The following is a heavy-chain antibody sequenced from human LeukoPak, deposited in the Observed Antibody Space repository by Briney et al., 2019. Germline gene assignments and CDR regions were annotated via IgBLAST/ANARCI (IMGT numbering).Heavy chain of an antibody. D-gene: IGHD6-6*01. CDR3: ARERRGERSSFAY. Sequence: ASVKVSCKASGYTFTGYCMHWVRQAPGQGLEWMGWISPNSGGTNYAQKFQGRVTMTRDTSISTAYMELSRLRSDDTAVYYCARERRGERSSFAYWGQGALVTVSS. V-gene: IGHV1-2*02. J-gene: IGHJ4*02. CDR1: GYTFTGYC. CDR2: ISPNSGGT.